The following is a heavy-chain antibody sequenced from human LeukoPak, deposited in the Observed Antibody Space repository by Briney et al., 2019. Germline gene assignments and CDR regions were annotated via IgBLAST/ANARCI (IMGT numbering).Heavy chain of an antibody. V-gene: IGHV3-9*01. Sequence: PGGSLRPSCAASGFTFDDYAMHWVRQAPGKGLEWVSGISWNSGSIGYADSVKGRFTISRDNAKNSLYLQMNSLRAEDTALYYCAKDNRHSSGWFDYWGQGTLVTVSS. CDR3: AKDNRHSSGWFDY. D-gene: IGHD6-19*01. CDR1: GFTFDDYA. CDR2: ISWNSGSI. J-gene: IGHJ4*02.